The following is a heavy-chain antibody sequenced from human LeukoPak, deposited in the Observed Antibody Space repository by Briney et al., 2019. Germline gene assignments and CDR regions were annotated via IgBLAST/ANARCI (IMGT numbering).Heavy chain of an antibody. CDR2: ITGSGSNT. CDR1: GFTFSEYA. Sequence: GGSLRLSCAASGFTFSEYAMSWVRQAPGKGLEWVSGITGSGSNTYYADSVKGRFTISRDNSKNTLYLQMNSLRAEDTAVYYCAKDPTNGYFDYWGQGTLVTVSS. CDR3: AKDPTNGYFDY. D-gene: IGHD2-8*01. V-gene: IGHV3-23*01. J-gene: IGHJ4*03.